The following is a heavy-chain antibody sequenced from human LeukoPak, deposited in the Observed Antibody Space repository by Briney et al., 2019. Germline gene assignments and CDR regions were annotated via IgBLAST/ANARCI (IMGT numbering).Heavy chain of an antibody. CDR2: IIPIFGTA. CDR3: AREGYCTNGVCLGEFFDL. D-gene: IGHD2-8*01. CDR1: GGTFSSYA. Sequence: SVKVSCKASGGTFSSYAISWVRQAPGQGLEWMGGIIPIFGTANYAQKFQGRVTITTDESTSTAYMEPSSLRSEDTAVCYCAREGYCTNGVCLGEFFDLWGGGTLVTASS. J-gene: IGHJ2*01. V-gene: IGHV1-69*05.